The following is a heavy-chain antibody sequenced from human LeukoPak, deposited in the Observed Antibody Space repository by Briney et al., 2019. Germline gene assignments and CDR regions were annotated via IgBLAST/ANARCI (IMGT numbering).Heavy chain of an antibody. D-gene: IGHD3-10*01. CDR3: ARDVFEGFGERVVDAFDL. CDR2: ISAYNGDT. Sequence: ASVKVSCKASGYTFINYNIAWVREAPGQGLEWMGWISAYNGDTNYGQKVQGRVAMTTDTSTRTAYMVLRGLRSDDTAVYYCARDVFEGFGERVVDAFDLWGQGTMVTVSS. J-gene: IGHJ3*01. CDR1: GYTFINYN. V-gene: IGHV1-18*01.